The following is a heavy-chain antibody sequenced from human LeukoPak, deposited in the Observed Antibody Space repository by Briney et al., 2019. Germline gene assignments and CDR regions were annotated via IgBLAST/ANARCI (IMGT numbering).Heavy chain of an antibody. J-gene: IGHJ6*02. D-gene: IGHD1-26*01. CDR2: IKQDGSEK. CDR3: ARDRVVGATAYYYYGMDV. CDR1: GFTFSSYW. V-gene: IGHV3-7*01. Sequence: GGSLRLSCAASGFTFSSYWMSWVRQAPGKGLEWLANIKQDGSEKYYVDSVKGRFTISRDNAKNSLYLQMNSLRAEDTAVYYCARDRVVGATAYYYYGMDVWGQGTTVTVSS.